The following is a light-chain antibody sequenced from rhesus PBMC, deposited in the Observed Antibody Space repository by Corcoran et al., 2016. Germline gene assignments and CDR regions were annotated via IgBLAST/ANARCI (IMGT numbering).Light chain of an antibody. CDR1: QSVSSS. CDR3: QQYSNWPLT. CDR2: GAA. V-gene: IGKV3-42*03. Sequence: EIVLTQSPATLSLSPGERATLSCRASQSVSSSLAWYQQKPEQAPRLLIYGAARRATGIPDRFRGSGSGTDFTLTLSSLEPEDFAVYYCQQYSNWPLTFGGGTKVEIK. J-gene: IGKJ4*01.